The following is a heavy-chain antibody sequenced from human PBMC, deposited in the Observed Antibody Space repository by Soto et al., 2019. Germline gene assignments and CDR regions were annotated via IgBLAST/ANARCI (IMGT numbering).Heavy chain of an antibody. CDR2: IYYSGST. V-gene: IGHV4-59*08. Sequence: PSETLSLTCTVSGGSISSYYWSWIRQPPGKGLEWIGYIYYSGSTNYNPSLKSRVTISVDTSKNQFSLKLSSVTAADTAVYYFARLGRSTPNYYYYYYMDVWGKGTTVTVSS. D-gene: IGHD2-15*01. J-gene: IGHJ6*03. CDR3: ARLGRSTPNYYYYYYMDV. CDR1: GGSISSYY.